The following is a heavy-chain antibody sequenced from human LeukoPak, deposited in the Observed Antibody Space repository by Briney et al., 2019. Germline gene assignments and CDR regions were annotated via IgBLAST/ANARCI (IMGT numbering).Heavy chain of an antibody. V-gene: IGHV4-30-4*01. Sequence: SETLSLTCNVSGASISGSDYNWSWLRQPPGNGLEWIASIFYSGTIYNNPSLKSRTLISVDTSKNQFSLRLTSVTAADTAVYFCATLDNSFDHWGQGTLVTVSS. CDR2: IFYSGTI. CDR3: ATLDNSFDH. J-gene: IGHJ5*02. CDR1: GASISGSDYN.